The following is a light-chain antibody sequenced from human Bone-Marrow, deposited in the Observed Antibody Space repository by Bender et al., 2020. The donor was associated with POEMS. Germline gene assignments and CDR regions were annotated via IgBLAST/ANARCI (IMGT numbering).Light chain of an antibody. V-gene: IGLV2-11*01. CDR3: CSYAGRYTNVV. Sequence: QSVLIQPPSASGTPGQRVTISCSGSRSNIGTNPVNWYQQHPGKAPKLMIYDVGKRPPGVPDRFSASKSGNTASLTISGLQAEDEAYYYCCSYAGRYTNVVFGGGTKLTVL. CDR1: RSNIGTNP. CDR2: DVG. J-gene: IGLJ2*01.